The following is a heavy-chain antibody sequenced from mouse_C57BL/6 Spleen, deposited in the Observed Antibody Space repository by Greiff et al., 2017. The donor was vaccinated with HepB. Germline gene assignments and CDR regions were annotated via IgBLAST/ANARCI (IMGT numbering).Heavy chain of an antibody. J-gene: IGHJ1*03. Sequence: VQLQQPGTELVKPGASVKLSYKASGYTFTSYWMHWVKQRPGQGLEWIGNINPSNGGTNYNEKFKSKATLTVDKSSSTAYMQLSSLTSEDSAVYYCAKGLTGLWYFDVWGTGTTVTVSS. CDR3: AKGLTGLWYFDV. CDR2: INPSNGGT. D-gene: IGHD4-1*01. V-gene: IGHV1-53*01. CDR1: GYTFTSYW.